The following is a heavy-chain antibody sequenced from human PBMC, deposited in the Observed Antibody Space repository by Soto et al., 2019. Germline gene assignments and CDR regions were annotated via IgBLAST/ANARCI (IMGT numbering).Heavy chain of an antibody. D-gene: IGHD1-26*01. CDR3: TTEGGSFKTPHYYYYYGMDV. CDR1: GFTFSNAW. J-gene: IGHJ6*02. V-gene: IGHV3-15*07. Sequence: GGSLRLSCAASGFTFSNAWMNWVRQAPGKGLEWVGRIKSKTDGGTTDYAAPVKGGFTISRDDSKNTLYLQMNSLKTEDTAVYYCTTEGGSFKTPHYYYYYGMDVWGQGTTVTVSS. CDR2: IKSKTDGGTT.